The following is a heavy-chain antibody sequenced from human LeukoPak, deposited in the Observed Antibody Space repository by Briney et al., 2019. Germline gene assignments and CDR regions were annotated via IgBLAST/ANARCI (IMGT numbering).Heavy chain of an antibody. CDR3: ARDPAVDAFDI. CDR2: ISYDGSNK. V-gene: IGHV3-30-3*01. CDR1: GFTFSSYA. D-gene: IGHD6-25*01. J-gene: IGHJ3*02. Sequence: GGSLRLPCAASGFTFSSYAMHWVRQAPGKGLEWVAVISYDGSNKYYADSVKGRFTISRDNSKNTLYLQMNSLRAEDTAVYYCARDPAVDAFDIWGQGTMVTVSS.